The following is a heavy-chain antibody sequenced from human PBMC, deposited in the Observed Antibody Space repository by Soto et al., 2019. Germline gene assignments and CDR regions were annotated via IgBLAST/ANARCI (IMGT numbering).Heavy chain of an antibody. CDR1: GFTFSSYA. CDR3: ARPLGSGSYYYYGMDV. D-gene: IGHD1-26*01. J-gene: IGHJ6*02. Sequence: GGSLRLSCAASGFTFSSYAMRWVRQAPGKGLEWVAVISYDGSNKYYADSVKGRFTISRDNAKNTLYLQMNSLRAEDTAVYYCARPLGSGSYYYYGMDVWGQGTTVTVSS. CDR2: ISYDGSNK. V-gene: IGHV3-30-3*01.